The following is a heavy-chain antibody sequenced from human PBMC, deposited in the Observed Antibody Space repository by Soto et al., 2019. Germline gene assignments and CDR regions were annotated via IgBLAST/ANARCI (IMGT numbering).Heavy chain of an antibody. CDR1: GCTFSRYW. CDR3: GRPLYELDSRPPCDR. CDR2: INTGKSTL. Sequence: ELQLVESGGGLIQPGGSLRLSCVSSGCTFSRYWMHWVRQAPWKVLVWVSRINTGKSTLSYADSVEGRFTISRENAKNTLYLQMHSLRAEDTAVYYCGRPLYELDSRPPCDRWGHGTLVTVSS. V-gene: IGHV3-74*01. J-gene: IGHJ5*02. D-gene: IGHD3-22*01.